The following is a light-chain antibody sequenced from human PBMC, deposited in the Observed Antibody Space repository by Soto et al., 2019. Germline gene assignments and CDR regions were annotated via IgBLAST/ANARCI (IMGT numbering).Light chain of an antibody. CDR3: IQDYNYPLT. CDR1: QGIRSE. Sequence: AIQMTQSPSSLSASVGDRVTITCRASQGIRSELGWYQQKPGKAPNLLIYTASTLQSGVPSRFSDSGSGTDFTLTISSLQPEDFATYYCIQDYNYPLTFGGGTRVEIK. J-gene: IGKJ4*01. CDR2: TAS. V-gene: IGKV1-6*01.